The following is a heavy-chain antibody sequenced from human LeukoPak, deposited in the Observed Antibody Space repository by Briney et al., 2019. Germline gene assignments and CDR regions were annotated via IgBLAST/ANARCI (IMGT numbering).Heavy chain of an antibody. J-gene: IGHJ3*02. Sequence: SETLSLTCKVSGGSINNYYWSWIRQPPGKGLEWTGYIYHSGSTNYNPSLKSRVTISVDRSKNQFSLKLNSVTAADTAVYYCARGSLTGDDSFDIWGQGTMVTVPS. CDR2: IYHSGST. CDR1: GGSINNYY. V-gene: IGHV4-59*01. D-gene: IGHD3-9*01. CDR3: ARGSLTGDDSFDI.